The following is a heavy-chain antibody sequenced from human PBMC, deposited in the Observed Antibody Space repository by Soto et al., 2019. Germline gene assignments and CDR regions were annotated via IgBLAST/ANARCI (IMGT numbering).Heavy chain of an antibody. CDR3: ARESPYSSTPSDAFDI. CDR1: GYTFTGYY. Sequence: ASVKVSCKASGYTFTGYYMHWVRQAPGQGLEWMGWINPNSGGTNYAQKFQGWVTMTRDTSISTAYMELSRLGSDDTAVYYCARESPYSSTPSDAFDIWGQGTMVTVSS. D-gene: IGHD6-13*01. V-gene: IGHV1-2*04. CDR2: INPNSGGT. J-gene: IGHJ3*02.